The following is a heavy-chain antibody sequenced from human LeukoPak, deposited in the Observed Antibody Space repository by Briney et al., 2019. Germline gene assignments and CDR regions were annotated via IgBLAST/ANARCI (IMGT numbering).Heavy chain of an antibody. Sequence: ASVKVSCKASGYTFTSYGISWVRQAPGQGLEWMGWISAYSGNTNYAQKLQGRVTMATDTSTTTAYMELRSLISDDTAVYYCARVAYIGSFLSPDSWGQGTLVTVSS. J-gene: IGHJ4*02. CDR3: ARVAYIGSFLSPDS. D-gene: IGHD1-26*01. V-gene: IGHV1-18*01. CDR1: GYTFTSYG. CDR2: ISAYSGNT.